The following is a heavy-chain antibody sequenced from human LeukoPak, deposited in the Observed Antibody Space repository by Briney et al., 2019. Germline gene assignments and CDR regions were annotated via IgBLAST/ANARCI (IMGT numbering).Heavy chain of an antibody. D-gene: IGHD3-10*01. V-gene: IGHV3-23*01. J-gene: IGHJ4*02. CDR2: ISGSGGST. CDR3: AKYPEGSGSYYWVYFDY. CDR1: GFTFSSCA. Sequence: GGSLRLSCAASGFTFSSCAMSWVRQAPGKGLEWVSAISGSGGSTYYADSVKGRFTISRDNSKNTLYLQMNSLRAEDTAVYYCAKYPEGSGSYYWVYFDYWGQGTLVTVSS.